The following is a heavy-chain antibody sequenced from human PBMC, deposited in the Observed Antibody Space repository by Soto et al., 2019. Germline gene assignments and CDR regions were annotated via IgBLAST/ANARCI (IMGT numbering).Heavy chain of an antibody. Sequence: SETLSLTCTVYGDPIRAYSWSWVRQPPGKGLEWIGNIHYNGNTKYNPSLKSRVSMSVDTSKNQFSLRLISVTAADTAKYFCAREGNLGRWLQPLDFWGQGTLVTVS. V-gene: IGHV4-59*01. CDR2: IHYNGNT. CDR3: AREGNLGRWLQPLDF. CDR1: GDPIRAYS. J-gene: IGHJ4*02. D-gene: IGHD5-12*01.